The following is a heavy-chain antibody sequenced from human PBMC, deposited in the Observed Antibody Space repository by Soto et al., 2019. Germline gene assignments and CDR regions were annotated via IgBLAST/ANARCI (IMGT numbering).Heavy chain of an antibody. CDR3: ARDGYSSGWYWFDP. CDR1: GFTFSDYY. V-gene: IGHV3-11*01. Sequence: GGSLRLSCAASGFTFSDYYMSWIRQAPGKGLEWVSYISSSGITIYYADSVKGRFTISRDNAKNSLYLQMNSLRADDTAVYYCARDGYSSGWYWFDPWGQGTLVTVSS. CDR2: ISSSGITI. J-gene: IGHJ5*02. D-gene: IGHD6-19*01.